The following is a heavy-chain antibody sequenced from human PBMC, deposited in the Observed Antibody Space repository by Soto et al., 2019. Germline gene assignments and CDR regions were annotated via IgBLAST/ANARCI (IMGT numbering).Heavy chain of an antibody. CDR2: IYYSGST. CDR3: ARGGADIVLVPAATT. Sequence: QVQLQESGPGLVKPSQTLSLTCTVSGGSISSGDYYWSWIRQPPGKGLEWIGYIYYSGSTYYNPSLESRVTTSVDASNNQFSRKLSSVTAADTAVYYCARGGADIVLVPAATTWGQGTLVTVSS. V-gene: IGHV4-30-4*01. D-gene: IGHD2-2*01. J-gene: IGHJ5*02. CDR1: GGSISSGDYY.